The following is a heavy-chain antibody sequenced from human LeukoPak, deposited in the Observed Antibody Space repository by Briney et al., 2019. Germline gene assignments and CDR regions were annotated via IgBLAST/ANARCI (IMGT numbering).Heavy chain of an antibody. Sequence: KPSETLSLTCTVSGGSISSYYWSWIRQPAGKGLEWIGRIYTSGSTNYNPSLKSRVTMSVDTSKNQFSLKLSSVTAADTAVYYCARETVVAAIVTYYYYYYMDVWGKGTKVTVSS. CDR2: IYTSGST. CDR3: ARETVVAAIVTYYYYYYMDV. J-gene: IGHJ6*03. D-gene: IGHD2-15*01. V-gene: IGHV4-4*07. CDR1: GGSISSYY.